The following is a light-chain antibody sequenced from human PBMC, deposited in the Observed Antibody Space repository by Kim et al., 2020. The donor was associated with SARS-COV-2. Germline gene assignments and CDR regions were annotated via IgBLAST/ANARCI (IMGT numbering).Light chain of an antibody. CDR1: QNIGTW. V-gene: IGKV1D-12*01. Sequence: AAGGDSVTITCRASQNIGTWLAWYQQRPGKTPKLLISGASTLQSGVPSRFSGSGSGTDFTLTINSLQPEDFATYYCQQANNYPFTFGPGTKVDIK. J-gene: IGKJ3*01. CDR2: GAS. CDR3: QQANNYPFT.